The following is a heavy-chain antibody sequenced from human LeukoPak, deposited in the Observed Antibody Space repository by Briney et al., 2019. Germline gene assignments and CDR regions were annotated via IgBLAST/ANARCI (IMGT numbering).Heavy chain of an antibody. CDR1: GGPISSSDYY. V-gene: IGHV4-30-4*01. Sequence: SQTLSLTCTVSGGPISSSDYYWSWIRQPPGKGLEWIGYIYYSGSTSYNPSLKSRITISVDRSKNQFSLKLSSVTAADTAVYYCARALKSGSYGGHDAFDIWGQGTMVTVSS. CDR2: IYYSGST. D-gene: IGHD1-26*01. J-gene: IGHJ3*02. CDR3: ARALKSGSYGGHDAFDI.